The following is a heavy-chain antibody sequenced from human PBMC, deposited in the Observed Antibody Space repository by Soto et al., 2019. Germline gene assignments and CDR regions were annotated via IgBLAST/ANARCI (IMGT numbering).Heavy chain of an antibody. V-gene: IGHV3-23*01. CDR2: ISGSGGST. J-gene: IGHJ3*02. Sequence: VGSLRLSCAASGFTFSSYAMSWVRQAPGKGLEWVSAISGSGGSTYYADSVKGRFTISRDNSKNTLYLQMNSLRAEDTAVYYCANRIQLWHAVGAFDIWGQGTMVTVSS. D-gene: IGHD5-18*01. CDR3: ANRIQLWHAVGAFDI. CDR1: GFTFSSYA.